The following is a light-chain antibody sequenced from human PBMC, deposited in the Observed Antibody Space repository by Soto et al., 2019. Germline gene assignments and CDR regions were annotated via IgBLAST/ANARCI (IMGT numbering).Light chain of an antibody. CDR2: DVS. J-gene: IGLJ1*01. CDR3: SSYTSSSTYV. Sequence: QAALTQPASLSGSPGQSITLSCPGTSSAVGGYNYVSWYQQHPGKAPKLMIYDVSNRPSGVSNRFSGSKSGNTASLTISGLQAEDEADYYCSSYTSSSTYVFGTGTKVTVL. V-gene: IGLV2-14*01. CDR1: SSAVGGYNY.